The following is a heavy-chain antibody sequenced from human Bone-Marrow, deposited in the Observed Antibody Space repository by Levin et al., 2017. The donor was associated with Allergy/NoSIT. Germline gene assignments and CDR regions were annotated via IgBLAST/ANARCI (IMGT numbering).Heavy chain of an antibody. Sequence: GESLKISCAGSGFSLGGYSMHWVRQSPGKGLEWLSYISSSSGTIYLADSVKGRFTISRDNAKNSLFLQMNSLRDDDTAIYYCARDRVLGYSHGYYYFHGMDVWGHGTTVTVSS. V-gene: IGHV3-48*02. CDR2: ISSSSGTI. J-gene: IGHJ6*02. CDR1: GFSLGGYS. D-gene: IGHD5-18*01. CDR3: ARDRVLGYSHGYYYFHGMDV.